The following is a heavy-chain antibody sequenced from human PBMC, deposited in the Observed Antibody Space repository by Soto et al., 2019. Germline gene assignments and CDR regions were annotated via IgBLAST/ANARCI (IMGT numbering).Heavy chain of an antibody. CDR1: GFTFTYAW. D-gene: IGHD2-21*02. V-gene: IGHV3-15*01. Sequence: EVQLVESGGGLVKPGGSLRLSCGASGFTFTYAWMSWVRQAPGKGLEWVGRIKSRIDGETTDYAAPVKGRFIISRDDLKNTLSLQLNSLKTEDTAVYYCITDPYGGNSVPFGMDVWGQGTTVTVSS. CDR2: IKSRIDGETT. J-gene: IGHJ6*02. CDR3: ITDPYGGNSVPFGMDV.